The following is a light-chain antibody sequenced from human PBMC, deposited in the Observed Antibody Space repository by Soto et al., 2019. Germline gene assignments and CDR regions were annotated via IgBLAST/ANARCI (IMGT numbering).Light chain of an antibody. Sequence: EIVLTQSPGTLSLSPGERATLSCRASQSVRSSYLAWYLQKPGQAPRLLICGASSRATGIPDRFSGSGSGTVFTLTISRLEPEDFAVYYCQQYDSSPWTFGQGTKVEIK. J-gene: IGKJ1*01. CDR1: QSVRSSY. CDR3: QQYDSSPWT. V-gene: IGKV3-20*01. CDR2: GAS.